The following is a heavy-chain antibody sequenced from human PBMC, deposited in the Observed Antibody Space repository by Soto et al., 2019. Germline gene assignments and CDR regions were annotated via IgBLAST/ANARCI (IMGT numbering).Heavy chain of an antibody. Sequence: QVQLVQPGAEVKKPGSSVKVSCKASGGTFSSYTISWVRQAPGQGLEWMGRIIPILGIANYAQKLQGRVTITADKSTSTAYMELRSLRSEDTTVDYCAVIVGRIAAAGAGYMEVWGKGTTVTVSS. V-gene: IGHV1-69*02. D-gene: IGHD6-13*01. CDR1: GGTFSSYT. J-gene: IGHJ6*03. CDR3: AVIVGRIAAAGAGYMEV. CDR2: IIPILGIA.